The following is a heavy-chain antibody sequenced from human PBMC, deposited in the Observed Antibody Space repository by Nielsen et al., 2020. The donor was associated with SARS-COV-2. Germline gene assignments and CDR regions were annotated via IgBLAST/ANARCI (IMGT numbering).Heavy chain of an antibody. V-gene: IGHV3-30*18. Sequence: SLKISCAASGFSFSSFGMHWVRQAPGKGLEWVAVISYDGSNTYYGDSVKGRFTISRDNSKNTLYLQMYSLRAEDTAVYYCAKVITEWELLSVAFDIWGQGTMVTVSS. J-gene: IGHJ3*02. CDR1: GFSFSSFG. CDR2: ISYDGSNT. D-gene: IGHD1-26*01. CDR3: AKVITEWELLSVAFDI.